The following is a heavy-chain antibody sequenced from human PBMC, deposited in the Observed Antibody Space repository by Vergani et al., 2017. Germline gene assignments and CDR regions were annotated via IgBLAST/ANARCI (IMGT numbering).Heavy chain of an antibody. CDR1: GYSISSGYY. J-gene: IGHJ4*02. Sequence: QVQLQESGPGLVKPSETLSLTCAVSGYSISSGYYCGWIRQPPGKGLEWIGSIYHSGSTYYNPSLKSRVTISVDTSKNQFSLQLSSVTAADTAVYYCARDRGGGSYYYFDYWGQGTLVTVSS. CDR3: ARDRGGGSYYYFDY. V-gene: IGHV4-38-2*01. D-gene: IGHD1-26*01. CDR2: IYHSGST.